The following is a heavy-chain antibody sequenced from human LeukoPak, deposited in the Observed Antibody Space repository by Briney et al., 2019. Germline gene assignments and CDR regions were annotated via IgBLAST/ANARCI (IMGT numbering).Heavy chain of an antibody. J-gene: IGHJ4*02. CDR3: TRDTIVGASDY. V-gene: IGHV3-49*04. Sequence: GGSLRLSCTASGFTFGDYAMSWVRQAPGKGLEWVGFIRSKAYGGTTEYAASVKGRFTISRDDSKSIAYLQMNSLKTEDTAVYYCTRDTIVGASDYWGQGTLVTVSS. D-gene: IGHD1-26*01. CDR1: GFTFGDYA. CDR2: IRSKAYGGTT.